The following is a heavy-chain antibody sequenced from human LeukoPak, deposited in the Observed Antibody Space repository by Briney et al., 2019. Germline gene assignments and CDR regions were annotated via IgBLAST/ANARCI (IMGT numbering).Heavy chain of an antibody. CDR1: GFTLRTSGVG. CDR3: TYIKGSGYFDPPHFEF. Sequence: SGPTLVKPTQTLTLTCSFSGFTLRTSGVGVGWIRQPPGKALERLALIYWSDDKRYNPSLKTRLSISKDTSKNQVVLTVTDMDPTDTATYYCTYIKGSGYFDPPHFEFWGQGTLVGVSP. D-gene: IGHD3-22*01. J-gene: IGHJ4*02. V-gene: IGHV2-5*01. CDR2: IYWSDDK.